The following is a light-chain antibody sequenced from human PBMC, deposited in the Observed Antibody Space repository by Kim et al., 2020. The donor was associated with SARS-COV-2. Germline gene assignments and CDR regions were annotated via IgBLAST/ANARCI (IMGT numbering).Light chain of an antibody. Sequence: SSELTQDPAVSVALGHTVRITCQGDSLRSYYASWYQQKPGQAPVLVIYGKNNRPSGIPDRFSGSSSGNTASLTITGAQAEDEADYYCNSRDSSGNHLVFGRGTKLTVL. CDR2: GKN. CDR3: NSRDSSGNHLV. CDR1: SLRSYY. V-gene: IGLV3-19*01. J-gene: IGLJ2*01.